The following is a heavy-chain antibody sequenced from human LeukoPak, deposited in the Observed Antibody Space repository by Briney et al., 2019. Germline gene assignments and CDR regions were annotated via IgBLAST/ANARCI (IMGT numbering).Heavy chain of an antibody. CDR3: LKDWRGGSTCGAVFRQLGGGKTLLTLP. CDR1: GFTFSAYA. J-gene: IGHJ5*02. V-gene: IGHV3-23*01. CDR2: ISVSVGGT. Sequence: GGSLRLSCVASGFTFSAYAMTWVRQAPGKGLEWVSSISVSVGGTYYADSVRGRFTISRDISTNTLYLHMNAPRAEDTAVSICLKDWRGGSTCGAVFRQLGGGKTLLTLPW. D-gene: IGHD3-3*01.